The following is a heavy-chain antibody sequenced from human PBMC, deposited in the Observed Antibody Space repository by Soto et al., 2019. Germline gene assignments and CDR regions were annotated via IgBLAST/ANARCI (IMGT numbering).Heavy chain of an antibody. CDR1: GGSFSGYY. D-gene: IGHD5-18*01. V-gene: IGHV4-34*01. CDR2: INHSGST. J-gene: IGHJ6*02. CDR3: ARGSGYSYGYYYYYGMDV. Sequence: SETLSLTSADYGGSFSGYYWTWILQPPGKGLDWIWEINHSGSTNYNPSLKSRVTISVDTSKNQFSLKLSSVTAADTAVYYCARGSGYSYGYYYYYGMDVWGQGTTVT.